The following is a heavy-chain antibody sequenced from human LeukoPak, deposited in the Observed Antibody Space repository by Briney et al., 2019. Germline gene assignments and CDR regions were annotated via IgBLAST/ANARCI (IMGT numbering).Heavy chain of an antibody. CDR2: IIPIFGTA. J-gene: IGHJ3*02. V-gene: IGHV1-69*13. D-gene: IGHD3-16*02. CDR3: ARVGYDYVWGSYRHDAFDI. Sequence: SVKVSCKASGGTFSSYAISWVRQAPGQGLEWMGGIIPIFGTANYARKFQGRVTITADESTSTAYMELSSLRSEDTAVYYCARVGYDYVWGSYRHDAFDIWGQGTMVTVSS. CDR1: GGTFSSYA.